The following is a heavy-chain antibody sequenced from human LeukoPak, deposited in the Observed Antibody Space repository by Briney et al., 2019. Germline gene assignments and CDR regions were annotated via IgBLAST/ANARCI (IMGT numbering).Heavy chain of an antibody. V-gene: IGHV7-4-1*04. Sequence: RASVKVSCKASGYTFTSYAMNWVRQAPGQGLEWMGWINTNTGNPTYAQGFTGRFVFSLDTSVSMAYLQISSLKAEDTAVYYCARDMVRGVISLPYFDYWGQGTLVTVSS. J-gene: IGHJ4*02. CDR1: GYTFTSYA. D-gene: IGHD3-10*01. CDR3: ARDMVRGVISLPYFDY. CDR2: INTNTGNP.